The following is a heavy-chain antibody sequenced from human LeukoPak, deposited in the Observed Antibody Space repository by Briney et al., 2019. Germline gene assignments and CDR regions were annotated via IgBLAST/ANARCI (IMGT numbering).Heavy chain of an antibody. V-gene: IGHV1-69*13. D-gene: IGHD2-15*01. Sequence: SVKVSCKASGGTFSSYAISWVRQAPGQGLEWMGGIIPIFGTANYAQKFQGRVTITADEPTSTAYMELSSLRSEDTAVYYCARSCGGSCYSRDSSGWFHDAFDIWGQGTMVTVSS. CDR3: ARSCGGSCYSRDSSGWFHDAFDI. CDR2: IIPIFGTA. J-gene: IGHJ3*02. CDR1: GGTFSSYA.